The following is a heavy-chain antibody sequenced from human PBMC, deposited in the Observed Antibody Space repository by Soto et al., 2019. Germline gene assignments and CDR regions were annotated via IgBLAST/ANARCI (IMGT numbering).Heavy chain of an antibody. V-gene: IGHV3-53*01. D-gene: IGHD3-3*02. J-gene: IGHJ4*02. CDR1: GFSVMTNY. Sequence: WGSLRLSCAASGFSVMTNYIIWVRQAPGKGLDWVSVFESGGSIYYADSVKGRFIISRDYAKNTVDLQMNSLRVEDTAVYYCARAGVTPHFFDYWGQGTLVTVSS. CDR3: ARAGVTPHFFDY. CDR2: FESGGSI.